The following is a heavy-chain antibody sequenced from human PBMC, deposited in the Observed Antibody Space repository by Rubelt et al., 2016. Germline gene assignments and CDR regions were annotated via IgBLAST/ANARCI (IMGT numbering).Heavy chain of an antibody. Sequence: EVQLVESGGGLVQPGGSLRLSCAASGFTFSSYEMNWVRQAPGKGLEWVSYISSSGSTIYYADAVKGRFTISRDNAKISLYLQMNSLRAEDTAVYYCATRPSAEVPSDYWGQGTLVTVSS. J-gene: IGHJ4*02. V-gene: IGHV3-48*03. CDR3: ATRPSAEVPSDY. CDR2: ISSSGSTI. D-gene: IGHD2-2*01. CDR1: GFTFSSYE.